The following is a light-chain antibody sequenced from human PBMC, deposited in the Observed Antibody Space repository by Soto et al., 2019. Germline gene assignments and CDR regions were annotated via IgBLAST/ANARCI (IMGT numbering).Light chain of an antibody. CDR1: SSDVGSYNL. CDR2: EVS. Sequence: QSVLTQPASVSGSPGQSITISCTGISSDVGSYNLVSWYQQHPGKAPKLMIYEVSKRPSGVSNRFSGSKSGNTASLTISGLQAEDEADYYCCSYAGSSTFLVFGGGTKLTVL. V-gene: IGLV2-23*02. CDR3: CSYAGSSTFLV. J-gene: IGLJ2*01.